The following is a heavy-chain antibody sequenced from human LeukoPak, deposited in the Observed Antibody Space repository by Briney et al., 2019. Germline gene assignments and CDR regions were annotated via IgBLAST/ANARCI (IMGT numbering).Heavy chain of an antibody. V-gene: IGHV6-1*01. D-gene: IGHD6-19*01. Sequence: SQTLSLTCVVSGDSVSSKNGAWNWIRQSPSRGLEWLGRTYYRSKWYNDYAESMEGRMTISRDTSKNQYGVQLNSVTPDDTAVYYCARDFGTTGWHTFDYWGQGTLVTVSS. J-gene: IGHJ4*02. CDR3: ARDFGTTGWHTFDY. CDR2: TYYRSKWYN. CDR1: GDSVSSKNGA.